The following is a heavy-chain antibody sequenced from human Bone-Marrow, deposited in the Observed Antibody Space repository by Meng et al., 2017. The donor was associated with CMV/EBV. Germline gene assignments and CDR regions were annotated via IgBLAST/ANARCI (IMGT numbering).Heavy chain of an antibody. CDR3: ARTYGDYVPWADH. J-gene: IGHJ4*02. D-gene: IGHD4-17*01. CDR2: IYYSGST. Sequence: VSGGSISSGGYYCSWIRQHPGQGLEWIGYIYYSGSTYYNPSLKSRVTISVDTSKNQFSLKLSSVTAADTAVYYCARTYGDYVPWADHWGQGTLVTVSS. CDR1: GGSISSGGYY. V-gene: IGHV4-31*02.